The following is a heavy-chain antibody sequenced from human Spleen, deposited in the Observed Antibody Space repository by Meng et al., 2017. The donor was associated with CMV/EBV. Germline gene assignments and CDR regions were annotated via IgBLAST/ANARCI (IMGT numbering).Heavy chain of an antibody. J-gene: IGHJ4*02. D-gene: IGHD6-19*01. CDR1: GGSISISTW. Sequence: EAGPGLVKPSGPLSLTAAVSGGSISISTWWSWVRQPPGKGLEWIGEIYHSGGTNYNPSLRGRVTISLDKSKNQFSLTLRSVTAADTAVYYCARDPYATGWAGWGQGTLVTVSS. CDR2: IYHSGGT. CDR3: ARDPYATGWAG. V-gene: IGHV4-4*02.